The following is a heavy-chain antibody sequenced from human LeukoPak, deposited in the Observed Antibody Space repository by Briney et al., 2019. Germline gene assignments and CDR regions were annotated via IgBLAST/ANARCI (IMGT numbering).Heavy chain of an antibody. CDR1: RITFSVYD. Sequence: RGSPRLSCAASRITFSVYDTHWVRQALGKGLERVAFIRYDGGNKFYAHSVKGPFTISRDNSKNTLYLQMNSLRAEDTAVYYCAKFPYSSGWATDYWGQGSLVTVSS. CDR3: AKFPYSSGWATDY. J-gene: IGHJ4*02. CDR2: IRYDGGNK. D-gene: IGHD6-19*01. V-gene: IGHV3-30*02.